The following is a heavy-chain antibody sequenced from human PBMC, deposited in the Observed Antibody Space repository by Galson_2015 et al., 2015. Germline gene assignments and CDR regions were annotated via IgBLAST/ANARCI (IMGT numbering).Heavy chain of an antibody. D-gene: IGHD6-13*01. CDR3: ARDQQQLPNYYYYYGMDV. CDR2: IWYDGSNK. J-gene: IGHJ6*02. CDR1: GFTFSSYG. V-gene: IGHV3-33*01. Sequence: SLRLSCAASGFTFSSYGMHWVRQAPGKGLEWVAVIWYDGSNKYYADSVKGRFTISRDNSKNTLYLQMNSLRAEDTAVYYCARDQQQLPNYYYYYGMDVWGQGTTVTVSS.